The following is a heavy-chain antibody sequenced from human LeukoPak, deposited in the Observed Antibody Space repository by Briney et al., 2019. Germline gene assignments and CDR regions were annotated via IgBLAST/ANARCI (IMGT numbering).Heavy chain of an antibody. Sequence: GGSLRLSCAASGFTFSNYEMNWVRQAPGKWLEWVSYISSGGSTIYYADSVKGRFTISRDNAKNSLFLQMNSLRAEDTAVYYCARGRVGTTTPFDYWGQGTLVTVSS. CDR2: ISSGGSTI. CDR1: GFTFSNYE. CDR3: ARGRVGTTTPFDY. D-gene: IGHD1-26*01. V-gene: IGHV3-48*03. J-gene: IGHJ4*02.